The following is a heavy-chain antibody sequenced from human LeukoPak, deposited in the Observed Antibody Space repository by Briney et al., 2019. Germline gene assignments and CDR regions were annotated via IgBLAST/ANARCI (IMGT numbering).Heavy chain of an antibody. D-gene: IGHD4-17*01. J-gene: IGHJ4*02. Sequence: GGSLRLSCAASGFTFSSYAMSWVRQAPGKGLEWVSAISGSGGSTYYADSVKGRFTISRDNSKNTLYLQMNSLRAEDTAVYYCAKDRKDYGDSKYYFDYWGQGPRSPSPQ. CDR3: AKDRKDYGDSKYYFDY. V-gene: IGHV3-23*01. CDR1: GFTFSSYA. CDR2: ISGSGGST.